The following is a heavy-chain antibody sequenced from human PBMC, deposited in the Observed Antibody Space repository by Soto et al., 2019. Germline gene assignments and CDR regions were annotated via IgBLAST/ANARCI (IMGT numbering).Heavy chain of an antibody. CDR2: IYYSGST. D-gene: IGHD1-26*01. J-gene: IGHJ6*02. CDR1: GGSISSYY. CDR3: ASLWDSSTSYGMDV. Sequence: PSETLSLTCTVSGGSISSYYWSWIRQPPGKGLEWIGYIYYSGSTNYNPSLKSRVTISVDTSKNQFSLKLSSVTAADTAVYYCASLWDSSTSYGMDVWGQGTTVTVSS. V-gene: IGHV4-59*01.